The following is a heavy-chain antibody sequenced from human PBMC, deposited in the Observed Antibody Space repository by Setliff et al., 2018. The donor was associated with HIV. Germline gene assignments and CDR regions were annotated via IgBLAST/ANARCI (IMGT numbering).Heavy chain of an antibody. V-gene: IGHV7-4-1*02. D-gene: IGHD2-15*01. CDR2: INTNTGNP. Sequence: AASVKVSCKASGYTFTSYAMNWVRQAPGQGLEWMGWINTNTGNPTYAQGFTGRFVFSLDTSVSTAYLQISSLKAEDTAVYYCARARTGYCSGGSCYSGYYYYMDVWGKGTTVTVSS. J-gene: IGHJ6*03. CDR1: GYTFTSYA. CDR3: ARARTGYCSGGSCYSGYYYYMDV.